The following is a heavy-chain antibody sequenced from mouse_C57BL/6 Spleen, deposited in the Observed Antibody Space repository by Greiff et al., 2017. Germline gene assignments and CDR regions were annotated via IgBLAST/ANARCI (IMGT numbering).Heavy chain of an antibody. Sequence: QVQLQQPGAELVMPGASVKLSCKASGYTFTSYWMHWVKQRPGQGLEWIGEIDPSDSYTNYNQKFKGKSTLTVDKSSSTAYMQLSSLTSEESAVYYCARSGYSNFEGHYYAMDYWGQGTSVTVSS. J-gene: IGHJ4*01. CDR1: GYTFTSYW. V-gene: IGHV1-69*01. CDR2: IDPSDSYT. CDR3: ARSGYSNFEGHYYAMDY. D-gene: IGHD2-5*01.